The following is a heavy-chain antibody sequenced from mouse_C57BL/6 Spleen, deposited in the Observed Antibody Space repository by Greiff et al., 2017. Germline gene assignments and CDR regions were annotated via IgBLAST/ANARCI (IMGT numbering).Heavy chain of an antibody. D-gene: IGHD1-1*01. Sequence: VQLQQSGAELVRPGASVTLSCKASGYTFTDYEMHWVKQTPVHGLEWIGAIDPETGGTAYNQKFKGKAILTADKSSSTAYMELLSLTSEDSAVYYCTRKGVLRGYCDYWGQGTTLTVSS. V-gene: IGHV1-15*01. CDR3: TRKGVLRGYCDY. J-gene: IGHJ2*01. CDR2: IDPETGGT. CDR1: GYTFTDYE.